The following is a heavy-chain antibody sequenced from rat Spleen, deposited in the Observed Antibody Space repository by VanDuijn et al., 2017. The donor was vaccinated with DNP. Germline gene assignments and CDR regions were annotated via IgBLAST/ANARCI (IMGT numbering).Heavy chain of an antibody. V-gene: IGHV3-1*01. D-gene: IGHD1-2*01. Sequence: EVQLQESGPGLVKSSQSLSLTCSVTGHSITRNYWAWIRKFPGNKMEWMGYISYSGTTAYNPSLKSRISITRDTSKNQFFLQLNSVTTEDTATYYCARSGSGTYMTYYFDYWGQGVMVPVSS. CDR1: GHSITRNY. CDR3: ARSGSGTYMTYYFDY. J-gene: IGHJ2*01. CDR2: ISYSGTT.